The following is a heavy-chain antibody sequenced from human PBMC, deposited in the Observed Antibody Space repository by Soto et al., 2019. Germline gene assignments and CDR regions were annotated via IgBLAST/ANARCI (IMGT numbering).Heavy chain of an antibody. CDR2: ISGYNGET. CDR3: ARQSVVSVQAYYGMEV. Sequence: QVQLMQSGGEMKKPGASVKVSCKASGYTFTSYGISWVRQAPGQGLQWMGWISGYNGETKYAQKFQGRLSMTTDTSTSTVYMELRSLRADDTAVYFWARQSVVSVQAYYGMEVWGQGTTVTVSS. CDR1: GYTFTSYG. D-gene: IGHD1-26*01. V-gene: IGHV1-18*01. J-gene: IGHJ6*02.